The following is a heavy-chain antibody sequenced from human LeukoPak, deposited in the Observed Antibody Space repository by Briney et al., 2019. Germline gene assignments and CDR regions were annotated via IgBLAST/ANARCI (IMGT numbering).Heavy chain of an antibody. CDR1: GLTFSSYD. CDR3: AASRSGVDY. D-gene: IGHD3-10*01. J-gene: IGHJ4*02. CDR2: IYSGGNT. V-gene: IGHV3-53*01. Sequence: GGSLRLSCEASGLTFSSYDMNWVRQAPGKGLEWVSVIYSGGNTYYADSVKGRFTISRDNSKDTLYLQMNSLRHEDTAVYYCAASRSGVDYWGQGTLVTVSS.